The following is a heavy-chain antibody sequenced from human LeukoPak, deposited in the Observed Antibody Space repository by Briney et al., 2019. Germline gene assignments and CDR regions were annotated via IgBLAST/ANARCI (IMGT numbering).Heavy chain of an antibody. Sequence: PRASVKVSCKASGYTFTGYFMHWVRQAPGKGLEWMGWINPNGAATKYAQKFQGRVTMTRDTSINTDFMELSSLRSDDTALYYCTRDGFSGAAFDYWGQGTLVTVSS. V-gene: IGHV1-2*02. J-gene: IGHJ4*02. CDR2: INPNGAAT. D-gene: IGHD7-27*01. CDR3: TRDGFSGAAFDY. CDR1: GYTFTGYF.